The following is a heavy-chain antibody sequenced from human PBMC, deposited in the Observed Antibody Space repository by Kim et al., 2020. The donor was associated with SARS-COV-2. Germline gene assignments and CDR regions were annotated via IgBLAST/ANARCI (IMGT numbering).Heavy chain of an antibody. CDR3: ASHAAFWRRFDY. J-gene: IGHJ4*02. CDR2: ISYRGST. Sequence: SETLSLTCTVSGGSISSSYDWGWMPAPGTGLEWIASISYRGSTYYNPSLKSRVTISVDTSKNQFSLQLTSVTAADTAIYYCASHAAFWRRFDYWGQGSLVTVSS. V-gene: IGHV4-39*01. CDR1: GGSISSSYD.